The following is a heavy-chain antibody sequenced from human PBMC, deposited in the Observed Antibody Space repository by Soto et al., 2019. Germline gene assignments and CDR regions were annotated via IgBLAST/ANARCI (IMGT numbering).Heavy chain of an antibody. D-gene: IGHD6-13*01. J-gene: IGHJ3*02. CDR3: ARPSDIAAAGHLNDAFDI. V-gene: IGHV5-51*01. Sequence: GESLKISCKGSGYSFTSYWIGWVRQMPGKGLEWMGIIYPGDSDTRYSPSFQGQVTISADKSISTAYLQWSSLKASDTAMYYCARPSDIAAAGHLNDAFDIWGQGTMVT. CDR2: IYPGDSDT. CDR1: GYSFTSYW.